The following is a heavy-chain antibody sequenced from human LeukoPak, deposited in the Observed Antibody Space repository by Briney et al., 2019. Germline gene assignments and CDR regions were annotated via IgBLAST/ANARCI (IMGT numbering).Heavy chain of an antibody. Sequence: SETLSLTCSVSGGSISNYYWSWIRQPAGKGLEWVGHIYTSGSTNYNPSLKSRVTMSVDTSKNQFSLKLSSVTAADTAVYYCARGDGFRGKNGAFDIWGQGTMVTVSS. V-gene: IGHV4-4*07. J-gene: IGHJ3*02. D-gene: IGHD5-24*01. CDR3: ARGDGFRGKNGAFDI. CDR1: GGSISNYY. CDR2: IYTSGST.